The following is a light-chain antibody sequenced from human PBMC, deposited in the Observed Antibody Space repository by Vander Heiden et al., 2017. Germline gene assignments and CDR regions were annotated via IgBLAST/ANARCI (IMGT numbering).Light chain of an antibody. J-gene: IGKJ4*01. CDR1: KSNSSY. CDR2: AAS. Sequence: DIQMPQPQSSPASSVGDRITITCCARKSNSSYLDWYQQKPGKAPKLLIYAASSLQSGVPSRFSGSGSGTDFTLTISSLQPEDFATYYCQQSYSTPHTFGEGTKVEIK. V-gene: IGKV1-39*01. CDR3: QQSYSTPHT.